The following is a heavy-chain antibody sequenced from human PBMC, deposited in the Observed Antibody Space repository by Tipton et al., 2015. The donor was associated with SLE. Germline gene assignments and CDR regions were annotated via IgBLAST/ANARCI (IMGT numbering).Heavy chain of an antibody. J-gene: IGHJ6*03. V-gene: IGHV3-11*01. Sequence: GSLRLSCAASGFTFSDYYMSWIRQAPGKGLEWVSYISSSGSTIYYEDSVKGRFTISRDNAKNSLYLQMNSLRAEDTAVYYCARRGYSSASYTHYYSMDVWGKGTTVTVSS. D-gene: IGHD6-6*01. CDR1: GFTFSDYY. CDR3: ARRGYSSASYTHYYSMDV. CDR2: ISSSGSTI.